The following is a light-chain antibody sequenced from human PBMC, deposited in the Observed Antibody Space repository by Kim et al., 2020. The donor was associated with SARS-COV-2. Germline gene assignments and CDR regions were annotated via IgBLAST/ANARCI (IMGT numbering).Light chain of an antibody. CDR1: NSNIGNKY. CDR3: ATWDTSLSGLV. J-gene: IGLJ2*01. CDR2: DGN. V-gene: IGLV1-51*01. Sequence: QSVLTQPPSVSATPGQRVTISCSGSNSNIGNKYVSWYQQLPGTVPKLLIYDGNKRLSGIPDRFSASKSGTSASLGITRLQTGDAADYYCATWDTSLSGLVFGGGTQLTVL.